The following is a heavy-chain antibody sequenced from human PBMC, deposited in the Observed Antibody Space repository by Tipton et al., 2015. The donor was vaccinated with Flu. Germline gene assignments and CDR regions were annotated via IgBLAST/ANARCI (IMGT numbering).Heavy chain of an antibody. CDR1: GGSISTAGYY. J-gene: IGHJ5*02. D-gene: IGHD3-10*01. CDR3: ARWIRGSSFDP. Sequence: TLSLTCTVSGGSISTAGYYWSWIRQLPGKGLEWIGYIFYTGNPYYNLSLKSRVTISVDTSKNQFSLKLRSVTGADTGVYYCARWIRGSSFDPWGQGALVTVSS. CDR2: IFYTGNP. V-gene: IGHV4-31*03.